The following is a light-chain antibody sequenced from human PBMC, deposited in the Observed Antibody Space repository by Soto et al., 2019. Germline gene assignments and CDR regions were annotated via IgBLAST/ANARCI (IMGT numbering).Light chain of an antibody. CDR3: KSYDSSLSAHGV. V-gene: IGLV1-40*01. J-gene: IGLJ3*02. Sequence: QSVLTQPPSVSGAPGQRVTISCTGSSSNIGAGYDVHWYQQLPGTAPKLLIYGNSNRPSGVPDRFSGSKSGTSASLAITGLQAEDEADYYCKSYDSSLSAHGVFGGGTKLTVL. CDR2: GNS. CDR1: SSNIGAGYD.